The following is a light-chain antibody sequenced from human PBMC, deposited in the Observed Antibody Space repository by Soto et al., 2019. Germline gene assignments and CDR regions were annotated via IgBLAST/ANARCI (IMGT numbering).Light chain of an antibody. CDR2: DVI. CDR1: TSDVGGYDY. J-gene: IGLJ1*01. V-gene: IGLV2-11*01. CDR3: CSYAGSSSYV. Sequence: QSVLTQPRSVSGSPGQSVSISCTGATSDVGGYDYVSWYQQHPDKAPKVIIYDVIKRPSGVPDRFSGSKSGNTASLTISGLQSDDEADNYCCSYAGSSSYVFGPGTKLTV.